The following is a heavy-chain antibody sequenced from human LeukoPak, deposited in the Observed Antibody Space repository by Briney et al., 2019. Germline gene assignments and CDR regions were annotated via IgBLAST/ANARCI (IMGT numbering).Heavy chain of an antibody. Sequence: ASVKVSCKASGYTFTSYGISWVRQAPGQGLEWRGWISAYNGNTNYAQKLQGRVTMTTDTSTSTAYMGLRSLRSDATAVYYCARLRTHPIWSGYYCYYYMDVWGKGTTVTVSS. CDR3: ARLRTHPIWSGYYCYYYMDV. CDR1: GYTFTSYG. CDR2: ISAYNGNT. J-gene: IGHJ6*03. D-gene: IGHD3-3*01. V-gene: IGHV1-18*01.